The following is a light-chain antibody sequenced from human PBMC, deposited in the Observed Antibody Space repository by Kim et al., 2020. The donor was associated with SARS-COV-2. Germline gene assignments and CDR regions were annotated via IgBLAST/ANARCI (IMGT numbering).Light chain of an antibody. J-gene: IGLJ3*02. CDR1: INNVGDPV. CDR2: RNN. V-gene: IGLV10-54*01. CDR3: SSWDSSLSAWV. Sequence: RQTPTLPCPGNINNVGDPVAASLQEHQRHPPKLLSDRNNNRPSGISERLSASRSGNTASLTITGLQPEDEADYYCSSWDSSLSAWVFGGGTQLTVL.